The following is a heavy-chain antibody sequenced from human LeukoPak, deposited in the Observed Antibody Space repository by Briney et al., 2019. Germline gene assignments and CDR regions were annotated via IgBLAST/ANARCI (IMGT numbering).Heavy chain of an antibody. J-gene: IGHJ4*02. CDR2: ISGSGGST. D-gene: IGHD3-16*02. Sequence: GGSLRLSCAASGFTFSSYAMSWVRQAPGKGLEWVSAISGSGGSTYYADSVKGRFTISRDNSKNTLYLQMNSLRAEDTAVYYCAKGSDYVWGSYRYTDYWGQGTLVTVSS. CDR1: GFTFSSYA. CDR3: AKGSDYVWGSYRYTDY. V-gene: IGHV3-23*01.